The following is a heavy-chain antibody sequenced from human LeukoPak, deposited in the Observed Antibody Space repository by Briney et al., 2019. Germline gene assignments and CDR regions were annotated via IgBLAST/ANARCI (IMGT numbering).Heavy chain of an antibody. J-gene: IGHJ6*02. CDR2: ISAYNGNT. D-gene: IGHD3-3*01. V-gene: IGHV1-18*01. CDR1: GHTFTSYG. Sequence: ASVKASCKASGHTFTSYGISWVRQAPGQGLEWMGWISAYNGNTNYAQKLKGRVTMTTDTSTSTAYMELRSLRSDDTAVYYCARIRSYDFWSGYPFYYYYGMDVWGQGTTVTVSS. CDR3: ARIRSYDFWSGYPFYYYYGMDV.